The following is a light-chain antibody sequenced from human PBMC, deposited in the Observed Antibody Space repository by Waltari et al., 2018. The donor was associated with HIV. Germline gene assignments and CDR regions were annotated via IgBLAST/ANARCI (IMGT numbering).Light chain of an antibody. CDR2: GAS. V-gene: IGKV1-39*01. CDR1: ANIATY. J-gene: IGKJ2*01. Sequence: DIQMTQSPSSLSASVGDTVTITCRASANIATYLYRYHHKSGASPKLLIYGASSLQNAVPSRFSGSGFGTHFSLTITSLQADDFGTHYCQQSYITPCAFGQGTKLEV. CDR3: QQSYITPCA.